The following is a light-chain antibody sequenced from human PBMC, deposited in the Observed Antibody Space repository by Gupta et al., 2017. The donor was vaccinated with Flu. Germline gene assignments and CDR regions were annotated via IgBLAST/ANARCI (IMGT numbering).Light chain of an antibody. Sequence: DVVMAQSPDSLAVSLCERATISCKSSQSVLYTTNNRNYLGWYQKKPGQAPKLLISRASTRQSGVPDRCSGSGSGTDFTLTISNLQAEDVAVYYWQQNYTITMTFGQGTKVEIK. V-gene: IGKV4-1*01. CDR3: QQNYTITMT. CDR2: RAS. J-gene: IGKJ1*01. CDR1: QSVLYTTNNRNY.